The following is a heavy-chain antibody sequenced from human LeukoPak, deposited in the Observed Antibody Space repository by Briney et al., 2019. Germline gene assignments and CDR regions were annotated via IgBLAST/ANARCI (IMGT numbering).Heavy chain of an antibody. D-gene: IGHD6-13*01. Sequence: GGSLRLSCAASGFTVSNNYMIWVRQAPGKGLEWVSLIYSGGSTYYSDSVRSRFATSRDNSKNTLYLQMSSLRAEDTAVYYCAGHSEMDVWGQGITVTVSS. CDR1: GFTVSNNY. CDR2: IYSGGST. CDR3: AGHSEMDV. V-gene: IGHV3-53*01. J-gene: IGHJ6*02.